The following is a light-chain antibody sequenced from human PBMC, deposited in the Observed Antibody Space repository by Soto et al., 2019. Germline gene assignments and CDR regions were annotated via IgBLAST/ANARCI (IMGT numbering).Light chain of an antibody. Sequence: EIVLTQSPGTLSLSPGERATLSCRASQSFSSTYLAWYQQKPGQAPSLLIYGASRRATGIPDRFSGSGSGTDFTLTISRLEPEDFAVYYCQQYGRSPTTFGGGTKVEIK. J-gene: IGKJ4*01. V-gene: IGKV3-20*01. CDR2: GAS. CDR1: QSFSSTY. CDR3: QQYGRSPTT.